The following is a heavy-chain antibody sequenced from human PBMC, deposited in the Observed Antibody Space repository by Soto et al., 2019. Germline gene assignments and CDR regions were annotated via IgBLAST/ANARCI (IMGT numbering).Heavy chain of an antibody. CDR2: IYYSGST. Sequence: KTSETLSLTCTVSGGSISSGDYYWSWIRQPPGKGLEWIGYIYYSGSTYYNPSLKSRVTISVDTSMNQFSLKLSSVTAADTAVYYCARGDWNYLDYWGQGTLVTVSS. J-gene: IGHJ4*02. CDR3: ARGDWNYLDY. CDR1: GGSISSGDYY. V-gene: IGHV4-30-4*01. D-gene: IGHD1-1*01.